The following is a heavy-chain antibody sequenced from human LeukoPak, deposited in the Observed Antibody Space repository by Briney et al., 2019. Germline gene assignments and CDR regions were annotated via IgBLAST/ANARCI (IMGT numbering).Heavy chain of an antibody. CDR2: ISSSSSYI. CDR3: ARDLGSVRNY. Sequence: GGSLRLSCVASGFIFSSYSMNWVRQAPGKGLEWVSSISSSSSYIYYADSVKGRFTLSRDNAKNSLYLQMNSLRAEDTAVYYCARDLGSVRNYWGQGTLVTVSS. J-gene: IGHJ4*02. D-gene: IGHD3-16*01. V-gene: IGHV3-21*01. CDR1: GFIFSSYS.